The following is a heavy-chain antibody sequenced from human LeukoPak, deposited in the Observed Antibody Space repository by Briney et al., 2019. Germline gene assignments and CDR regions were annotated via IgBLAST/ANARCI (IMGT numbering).Heavy chain of an antibody. CDR1: GFTFSSYS. D-gene: IGHD3-16*01. CDR2: ISSSSSYI. CDR3: ARDWDYYGMDV. Sequence: GGSLRLSCAASGFTFSSYSMSWVRQAPGKGLEWVSSISSSSSYIYYADSVKGRFTISRDHAKNSLYLQMNSLRAEDTAVYYCARDWDYYGMDVWGQGTTVTVSS. V-gene: IGHV3-21*01. J-gene: IGHJ6*02.